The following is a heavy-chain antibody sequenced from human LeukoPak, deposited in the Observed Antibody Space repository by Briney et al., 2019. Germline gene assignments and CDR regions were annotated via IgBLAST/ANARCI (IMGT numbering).Heavy chain of an antibody. V-gene: IGHV1-46*01. Sequence: GASVKVSCKASGYTFTGYYMHWVRQAPGQGLEWMGWINPSGGSTSYAQKFQGRVTMTRDTSTSTVYMELSSLRSEDTAVYYCARYSYPTRGIVVVPALDYWGQGTLVTVSS. J-gene: IGHJ4*02. D-gene: IGHD3-22*01. CDR1: GYTFTGYY. CDR3: ARYSYPTRGIVVVPALDY. CDR2: INPSGGST.